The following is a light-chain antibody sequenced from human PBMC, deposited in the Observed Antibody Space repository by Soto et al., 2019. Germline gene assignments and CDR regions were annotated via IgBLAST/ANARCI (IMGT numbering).Light chain of an antibody. CDR3: QQYKSYSRT. Sequence: DIQMIQSPSTLSASVGHRVSITCRATQSIDIWLAWYQQKPGKAPKVLSYKSSILESGVPSRFSGSGSGTELTLTISILQPEDVATYYCQQYKSYSRTFGQGTKVEIK. CDR2: KSS. CDR1: QSIDIW. V-gene: IGKV1-5*03. J-gene: IGKJ1*01.